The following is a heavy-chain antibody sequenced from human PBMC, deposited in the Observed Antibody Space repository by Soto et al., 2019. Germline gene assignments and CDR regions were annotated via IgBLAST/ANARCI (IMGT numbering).Heavy chain of an antibody. CDR2: MYKTGST. Sequence: SETLSLTCTVSGGSISSAYWSWIRQPPGKGLEWIGYMYKTGSTVYNPALKSRVTISVDTSKNQFYLKVNSVTAADTAVYYCARDLWGYCGTDCYPLDVWGQGTTVTVSS. D-gene: IGHD2-21*02. CDR1: GGSISSAY. J-gene: IGHJ6*02. V-gene: IGHV4-59*01. CDR3: ARDLWGYCGTDCYPLDV.